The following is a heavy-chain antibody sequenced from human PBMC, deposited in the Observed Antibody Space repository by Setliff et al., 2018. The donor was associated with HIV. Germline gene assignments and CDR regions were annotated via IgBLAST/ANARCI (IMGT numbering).Heavy chain of an antibody. V-gene: IGHV3-23*01. J-gene: IGHJ4*02. Sequence: GGSLRLSCAASGFTFSIYAMSWVRQAPGRGLEWVGRIKNRPAGGTTEYAAPVKGRFTISRDNSKNTLSLQMNSLRAEDTAVYYCAKTREINNFWGGIDYWGQGTLVTVSS. CDR2: IKNRPAGGTT. D-gene: IGHD3-3*01. CDR1: GFTFSIYA. CDR3: AKTREINNFWGGIDY.